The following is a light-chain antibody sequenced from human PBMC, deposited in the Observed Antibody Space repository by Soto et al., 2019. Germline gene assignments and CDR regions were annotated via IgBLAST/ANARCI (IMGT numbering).Light chain of an antibody. J-gene: IGKJ1*01. CDR1: QSITNL. CDR3: QQTYSSLWT. V-gene: IGKV1-39*01. Sequence: DIQMTQSPSSLSASVGDRVTITCRASQSITNLLNWYQLKPGQAPKLLIYGTSSLLTGVPSRFSGSGSGTDFTLTISGLQLEDFATYYCQQTYSSLWTFGQGTTVENK. CDR2: GTS.